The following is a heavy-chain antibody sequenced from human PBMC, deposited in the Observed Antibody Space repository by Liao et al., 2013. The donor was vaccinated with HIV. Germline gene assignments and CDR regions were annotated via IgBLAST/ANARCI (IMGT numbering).Heavy chain of an antibody. Sequence: QVQLQESGPRLVKPSQTLSLTCTVSGGSISSGSDYWSWIRQPAGKGLEWIGRVCSSGSTNYNPSLKSRVTMSADTSKNQFSLKLSSVTAADSAIYYCAKYFGSEGFDPWGQGTLVTVFS. CDR3: AKYFGSEGFDP. V-gene: IGHV4-61*02. D-gene: IGHD3-10*01. J-gene: IGHJ5*02. CDR1: GGSISSGSDY. CDR2: VCSSGST.